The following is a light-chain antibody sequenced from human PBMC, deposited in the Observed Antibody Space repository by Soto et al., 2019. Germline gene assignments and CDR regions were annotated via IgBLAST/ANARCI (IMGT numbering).Light chain of an antibody. CDR3: SSYAGRNYV. V-gene: IGLV2-8*01. Sequence: QSALTQPPSASGSPEQSVTISCTGTSSDFGYYNYVSWYQQHPRRAPKLIIYEVSERPSGVPDRFSGSKSGNTASLTVSGLQAEDEADYYCSSYAGRNYVFGAGTKVTVL. J-gene: IGLJ1*01. CDR2: EVS. CDR1: SSDFGYYNY.